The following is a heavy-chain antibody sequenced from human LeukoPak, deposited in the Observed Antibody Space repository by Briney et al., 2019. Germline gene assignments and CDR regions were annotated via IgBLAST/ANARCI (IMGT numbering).Heavy chain of an antibody. Sequence: GGSLRLSCVASGFTFSDYWMSWVRQAPGKGLEWVANIKQDGSVKHYVDSVTGRFTISRDNAKNSLYLQMSSLRVEDTAVYYCASWAGNTQSDSWSGPFDYWGQGSLVTVSS. J-gene: IGHJ4*02. CDR3: ASWAGNTQSDSWSGPFDY. CDR1: GFTFSDYW. D-gene: IGHD3-3*01. V-gene: IGHV3-7*01. CDR2: IKQDGSVK.